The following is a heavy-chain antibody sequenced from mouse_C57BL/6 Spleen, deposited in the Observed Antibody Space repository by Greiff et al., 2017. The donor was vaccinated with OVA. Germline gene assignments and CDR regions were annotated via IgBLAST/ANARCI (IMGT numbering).Heavy chain of an antibody. V-gene: IGHV2-2*01. CDR1: GFSLTSYG. D-gene: IGHD2-2*01. CDR3: ANSMVTTPFAY. Sequence: VQLQQSGPGLVQPSQSLSITCTVSGFSLTSYGVHWVRQSPGKGLEWLGVIWSGGSTDYNAAFISRLSISKDNSKSQVFFKMNSLQADDTAIYYCANSMVTTPFAYWGQGTLVTVSA. J-gene: IGHJ3*01. CDR2: IWSGGST.